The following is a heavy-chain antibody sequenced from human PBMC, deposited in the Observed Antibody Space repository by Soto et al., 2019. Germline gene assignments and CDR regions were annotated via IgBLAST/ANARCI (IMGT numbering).Heavy chain of an antibody. CDR3: ARDTSQYSSSWSFDY. CDR2: IIPICGTA. J-gene: IGHJ4*02. Sequence: GASVKVSCKASGGTFSSYAISWVRQAPGQGLEWMGGIIPICGTANYAQKFQGRVTITADESTSTAYMELSSLRSEDTAVYYCARDTSQYSSSWSFDYWGQGTLVTVSS. V-gene: IGHV1-69*13. CDR1: GGTFSSYA. D-gene: IGHD6-13*01.